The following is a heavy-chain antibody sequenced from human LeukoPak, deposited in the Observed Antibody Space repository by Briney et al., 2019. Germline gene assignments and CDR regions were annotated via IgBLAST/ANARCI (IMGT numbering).Heavy chain of an antibody. J-gene: IGHJ4*02. D-gene: IGHD6-6*01. Sequence: SETLSLTCTVSGGSISSYFWSWIRQSPGKGLEWIGYIYDSGSTKYNPSLKSRVTISVDTSKNQFSLKLSSVTAADTAVYYCARDGSARRFDYWGQGTLVTVSS. CDR3: ARDGSARRFDY. V-gene: IGHV4-59*01. CDR1: GGSISSYF. CDR2: IYDSGST.